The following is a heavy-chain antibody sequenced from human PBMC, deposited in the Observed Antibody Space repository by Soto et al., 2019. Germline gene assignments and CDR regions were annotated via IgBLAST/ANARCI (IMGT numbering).Heavy chain of an antibody. CDR1: GFTFSSYS. D-gene: IGHD3-3*01. V-gene: IGHV3-48*01. Sequence: GGSLRLSCAASGFTFSSYSMNWVRQAPGKGLEWVSYISSSSSTIYYADSVKGRFTISRDNAKNSLYLQMNSLRAEDTAVYYCARLLRFLDPTGPPSPEGYMDVWGKGTTVTVSS. J-gene: IGHJ6*03. CDR2: ISSSSSTI. CDR3: ARLLRFLDPTGPPSPEGYMDV.